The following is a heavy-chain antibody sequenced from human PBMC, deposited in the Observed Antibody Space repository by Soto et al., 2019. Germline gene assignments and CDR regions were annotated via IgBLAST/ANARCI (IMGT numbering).Heavy chain of an antibody. CDR1: GGSISSGGYY. D-gene: IGHD5-12*01. V-gene: IGHV4-31*03. J-gene: IGHJ5*02. CDR3: VKWGISGSETNWFAP. Sequence: PSETLSLTCTVSGGSISSGGYYWSWIRQHPGKGLEWIGYIYNSGTTYYNPSLKSRVTISVDTSKNQFSLNLTSVTAADTAVYYCVKWGISGSETNWFAPWGQGILVTVSS. CDR2: IYNSGTT.